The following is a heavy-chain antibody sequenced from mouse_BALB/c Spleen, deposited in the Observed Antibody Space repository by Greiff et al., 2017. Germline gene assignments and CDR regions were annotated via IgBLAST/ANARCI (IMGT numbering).Heavy chain of an antibody. CDR2: IYPYNGGT. CDR1: GYTFTDYN. J-gene: IGHJ4*01. V-gene: IGHV1S29*02. Sequence: VQLQQSGPELVKPGASVKISCKASGYTFTDYNMHWVKQSHGKSLEWIGYIYPYNGGTGYNQKFKSKATLTVDNSSSTAYMELRSLTSEDSAVYYCASPYAKLREGYAMDYWGQGTSVTVSS. CDR3: ASPYAKLREGYAMDY. D-gene: IGHD6-5*01.